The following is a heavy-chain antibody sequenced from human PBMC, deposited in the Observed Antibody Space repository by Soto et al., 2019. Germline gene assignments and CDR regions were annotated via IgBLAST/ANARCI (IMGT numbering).Heavy chain of an antibody. J-gene: IGHJ5*02. V-gene: IGHV4-31*03. CDR1: GGSISNGPYY. Sequence: SETLSLTCTVSGGSISNGPYYWNWVRQHPGKGLEWIGYIYYGWNTNYNPSLSSRVTISADTPKNQFSLKLTSVTAADTAIYYCARGVPATPLSGSSYFDPWGQGILFPVSS. D-gene: IGHD2-21*02. CDR3: ARGVPATPLSGSSYFDP. CDR2: IYYGWNT.